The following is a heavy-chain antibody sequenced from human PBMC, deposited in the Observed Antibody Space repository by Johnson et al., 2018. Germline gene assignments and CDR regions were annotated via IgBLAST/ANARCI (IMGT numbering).Heavy chain of an antibody. CDR1: GFTFDDYA. V-gene: IGHV3-9*01. CDR3: AKDISYDSSGNYRMDV. CDR2: ISWNTGTI. Sequence: EVQLGEAGGGVVQAGRSLRLSCAASGFTFDDYALHWVRQAPGKGLEWVSGISWNTGTIGYADSVKGRFTISRDNAKNSLYLQMNILRAEDTALYYCAKDISYDSSGNYRMDVWGQGTTVTVSS. D-gene: IGHD3-22*01. J-gene: IGHJ6*02.